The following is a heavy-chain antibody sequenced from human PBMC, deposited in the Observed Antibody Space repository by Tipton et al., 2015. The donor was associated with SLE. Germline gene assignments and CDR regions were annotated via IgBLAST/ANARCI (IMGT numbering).Heavy chain of an antibody. D-gene: IGHD6-13*01. J-gene: IGHJ6*02. CDR2: IYYSGST. CDR3: ARDPYSSSRTWYYGMDV. Sequence: TLSLTCTVSGGSISSGGYYWSWIRQHPGKGLEWIGYIYYSGSTYYNPSLKSRVTISVDTSKNQFSLKLSSVTAADTAVYYCARDPYSSSRTWYYGMDVWGQGTTVTVSS. CDR1: GGSISSGGYY. V-gene: IGHV4-31*03.